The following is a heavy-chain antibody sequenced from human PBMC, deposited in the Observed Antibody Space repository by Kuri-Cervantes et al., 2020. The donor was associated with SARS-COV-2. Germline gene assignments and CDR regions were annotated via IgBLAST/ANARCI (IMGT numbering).Heavy chain of an antibody. V-gene: IGHV1-24*01. J-gene: IGHJ6*02. CDR2: FDPENGET. Sequence: ASVKVSCKVSGYTLTELSMHWVRQAPGKGLEWMGGFDPENGETIYAQRFQGRVTMTEGTSTDTAYMELSSLRSEDTAVYYCARGDGYTYGYSPLDVWGQGTAVTVSS. CDR3: ARGDGYTYGYSPLDV. D-gene: IGHD5-18*01. CDR1: GYTLTELS.